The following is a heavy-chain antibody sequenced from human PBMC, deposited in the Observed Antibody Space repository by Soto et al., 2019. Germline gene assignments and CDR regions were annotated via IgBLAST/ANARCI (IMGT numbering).Heavy chain of an antibody. D-gene: IGHD3-22*01. Sequence: GSLRISCASSGFTFSDYYMSWIRQAPGKGLEWVSYISSMGITIYYADSVKGRFTISRDNSKNTLYLQMNSLRAEDTAVYYCAKDSAGYYYDSSGYYFRWPQPILKGWFDPWGQGTLVTVSS. CDR1: GFTFSDYY. J-gene: IGHJ5*02. V-gene: IGHV3-11*01. CDR2: ISSMGITI. CDR3: AKDSAGYYYDSSGYYFRWPQPILKGWFDP.